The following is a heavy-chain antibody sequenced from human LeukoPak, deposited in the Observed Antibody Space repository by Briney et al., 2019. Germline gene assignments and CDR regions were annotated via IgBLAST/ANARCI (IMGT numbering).Heavy chain of an antibody. D-gene: IGHD3-10*01. J-gene: IGHJ4*02. V-gene: IGHV1-2*02. Sequence: ASVKVFCKASGYTFTGYYMHWVRQAPGQGLEWMGWINPNSGGTNYAQKFQGRVTMTRDTSISTAYMELGRLRSDDTAVYYCARDSTYGSGSYYNYWGQGTLVTVSS. CDR2: INPNSGGT. CDR1: GYTFTGYY. CDR3: ARDSTYGSGSYYNY.